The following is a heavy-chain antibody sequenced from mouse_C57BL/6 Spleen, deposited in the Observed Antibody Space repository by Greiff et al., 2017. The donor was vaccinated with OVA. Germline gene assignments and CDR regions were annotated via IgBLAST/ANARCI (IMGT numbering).Heavy chain of an antibody. CDR1: GYTFPDYY. J-gene: IGHJ2*01. CDR3: AIDSSGDY. V-gene: IGHV1-76*01. Sequence: QVQLQQSVAELVRPGASVKLSCKASGYTFPDYYINWVKQRPGQGLEWIARLYPGSGNTYYNAKFKGKATLTAEKSSSTAYMQLSSLTSEDSAVXFCAIDSSGDYWGKCTTLTVSS. CDR2: LYPGSGNT. D-gene: IGHD3-2*02.